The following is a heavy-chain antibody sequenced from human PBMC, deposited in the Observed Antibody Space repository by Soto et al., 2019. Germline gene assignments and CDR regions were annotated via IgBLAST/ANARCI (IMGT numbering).Heavy chain of an antibody. Sequence: GGSLRLSCAASGFTVSTNYMTWVRQAPGKGLEWVSVLYSSGSTYYADSVKGRFTISRDNSKKTLYLQMTSLTAEDSAMYFCARGSTDSYPGSRIFDFWGRGTLVTVSS. V-gene: IGHV3-53*01. CDR2: LYSSGST. J-gene: IGHJ4*02. D-gene: IGHD3-10*01. CDR3: ARGSTDSYPGSRIFDF. CDR1: GFTVSTNY.